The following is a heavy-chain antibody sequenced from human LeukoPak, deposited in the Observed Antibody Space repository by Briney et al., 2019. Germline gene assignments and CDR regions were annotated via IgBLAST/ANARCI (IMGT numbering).Heavy chain of an antibody. Sequence: GGSLRLSCAASGFPFSSYWMAWVRQAPGKGLEWVANIKEDESAKHQADSVKGRFTISRDNAQNSVYLQMSSLRGEDTAVYYCARDVGGTLDYWGQGTLVTVSS. CDR1: GFPFSSYW. CDR3: ARDVGGTLDY. J-gene: IGHJ4*02. V-gene: IGHV3-7*01. CDR2: IKEDESAK.